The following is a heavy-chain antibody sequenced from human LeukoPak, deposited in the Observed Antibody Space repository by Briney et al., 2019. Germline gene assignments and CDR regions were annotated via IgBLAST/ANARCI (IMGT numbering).Heavy chain of an antibody. CDR2: IYYSGST. D-gene: IGHD6-6*01. V-gene: IGHV4-39*07. CDR1: GGSISSSSYY. CDR3: ATIGSEQLARFDY. J-gene: IGHJ4*02. Sequence: PSETLSLTCTVSGGSISSSSYYWGWIRQPPGKGLEWIGSIYYSGSTYYNPSLKSRVTISVDTSKNQFSLKLSSVTAADTAVYYCATIGSEQLARFDYWGQGTLVTVSP.